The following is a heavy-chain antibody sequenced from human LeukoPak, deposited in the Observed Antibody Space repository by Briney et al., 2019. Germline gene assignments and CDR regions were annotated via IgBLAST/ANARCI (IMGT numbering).Heavy chain of an antibody. CDR3: ARYGSYSSSWYFDY. V-gene: IGHV4-39*01. CDR2: IFHSGST. D-gene: IGHD6-13*01. J-gene: IGHJ4*02. Sequence: SETLSLTCTVSGGSISSSSYYWGWIRQSPGKGLEWIRSIFHSGSTYYDPSLKSRVTISVDTSKNQFSLKLSSVTAADTAVYYCARYGSYSSSWYFDYWGQGTLVTVSS. CDR1: GGSISSSSYY.